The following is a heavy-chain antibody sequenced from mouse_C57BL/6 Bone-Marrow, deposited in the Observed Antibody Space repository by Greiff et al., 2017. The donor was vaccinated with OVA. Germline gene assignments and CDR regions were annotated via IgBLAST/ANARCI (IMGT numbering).Heavy chain of an antibody. CDR1: GFTFSDYY. D-gene: IGHD2-3*01. CDR3: ASYDLAY. Sequence: EVKLVESGGGLVQPGGSLKLSCAASGFTFSDYYMYWVRQTPEKRLEWVAYISNGGGSTYYPDTVKGRFTISRDNAKNTLYLQMSRLKSEDTAMYYCASYDLAYWGQGTLVTVSA. J-gene: IGHJ3*01. V-gene: IGHV5-12*01. CDR2: ISNGGGST.